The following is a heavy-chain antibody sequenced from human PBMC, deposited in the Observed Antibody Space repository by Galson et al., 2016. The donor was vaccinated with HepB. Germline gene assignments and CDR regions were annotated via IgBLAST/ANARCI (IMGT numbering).Heavy chain of an antibody. CDR2: INNDGSST. D-gene: IGHD3-22*01. CDR3: ATGMASGFARDTFDM. CDR1: GFTFNNYW. Sequence: SLRLSCAASGFTFNNYWIHWVRQAPGKGLVWVSHINNDGSSTTYADSVKGRFTISRDNAKNTLYLQMDSLRAEDTAVYYCATGMASGFARDTFDMWGQGTMVTVSS. V-gene: IGHV3-74*01. J-gene: IGHJ3*02.